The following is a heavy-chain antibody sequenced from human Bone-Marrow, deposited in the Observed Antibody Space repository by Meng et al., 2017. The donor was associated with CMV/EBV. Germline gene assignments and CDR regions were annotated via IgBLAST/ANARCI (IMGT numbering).Heavy chain of an antibody. CDR2: IYYSGST. CDR1: GCSVSSGSYY. V-gene: IGHV4-61*01. J-gene: IGHJ5*02. D-gene: IGHD6-13*01. CDR3: ARQRPLYSSSKVGWFDP. Sequence: ESLKISCTVSGCSVSSGSYYWSWIRQPPGKGLEWIGYIYYSGSTNYNPSLKSRVTISVDTSKNQFSLKLSSVTAADTAVYYCARQRPLYSSSKVGWFDPWGQGTLVTVSS.